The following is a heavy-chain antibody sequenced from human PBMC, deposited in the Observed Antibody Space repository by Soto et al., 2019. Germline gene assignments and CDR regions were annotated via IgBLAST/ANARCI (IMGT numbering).Heavy chain of an antibody. CDR2: VSNNGGST. CDR1: GFTFNRYA. V-gene: IGHV3-64D*08. J-gene: IGHJ4*02. Sequence: GSLRLSCSASGFTFNRYAMHWVRQAPGKGLEYVSGVSNNGGSTYDADAVKGRFTISRDNSKNTLYLQMSSLRAEDTGVYYCVKDEGTGPLGYWGQGTLVTVSS. D-gene: IGHD1-1*01. CDR3: VKDEGTGPLGY.